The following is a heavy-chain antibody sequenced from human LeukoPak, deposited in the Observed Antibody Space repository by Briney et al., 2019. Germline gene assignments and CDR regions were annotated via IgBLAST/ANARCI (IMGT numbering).Heavy chain of an antibody. CDR2: IDIAGDT. J-gene: IGHJ2*01. Sequence: GGSLRLSCAASGFTLSNYDMHWVRQATGEGLEWVSGIDIAGDTYYPGSVRGRFTISRENAENSLYLQMNSLRAGDTGVYYCARTTVTSGPYWYFDLWGHGTLVTVS. CDR1: GFTLSNYD. V-gene: IGHV3-13*01. D-gene: IGHD4-17*01. CDR3: ARTTVTSGPYWYFDL.